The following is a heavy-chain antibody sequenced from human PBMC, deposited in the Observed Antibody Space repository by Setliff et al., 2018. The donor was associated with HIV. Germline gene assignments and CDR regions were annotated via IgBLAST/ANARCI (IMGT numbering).Heavy chain of an antibody. V-gene: IGHV3-30*01. CDR2: ISYDGSRI. J-gene: IGHJ3*01. Sequence: PGGSLRLSCVASGFTFSNFAMHWVRQAPGKVLEWVSVISYDGSRIYYVDSVKGRFTISRDNSNNTLYLQLNSLRPEDTAVYYCARQHEIAGVFWGQGT. D-gene: IGHD6-13*01. CDR3: ARQHEIAGVF. CDR1: GFTFSNFA.